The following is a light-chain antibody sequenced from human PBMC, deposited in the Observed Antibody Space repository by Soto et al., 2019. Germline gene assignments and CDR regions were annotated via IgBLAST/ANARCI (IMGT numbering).Light chain of an antibody. Sequence: QSALTQPPSASGSPGQSVTISCTGTSSDVGDYNYVSWYQHHPGKAPKLLIFEVTNRPSGVPDRFSGSKSGNTASLTVSGLQAEDEADYYCSSFAARNSCVFGTGTKLTVL. CDR3: SSFAARNSCV. CDR1: SSDVGDYNY. V-gene: IGLV2-8*01. J-gene: IGLJ1*01. CDR2: EVT.